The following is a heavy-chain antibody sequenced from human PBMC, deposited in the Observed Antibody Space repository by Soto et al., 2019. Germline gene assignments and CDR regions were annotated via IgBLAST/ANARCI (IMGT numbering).Heavy chain of an antibody. CDR1: GFSLSTSGVG. D-gene: IGHD2-8*01. Sequence: SGPALVYPTQTLTLTCTFSGFSLSTSGVGVGWIRQPPGKALEWLALIYWDDDKRYSPSLKSRLTITKDTSKNQVVLTMTNMDPVDTATYYSAHLIVRSGSNWFDPWGQGTLVTVSS. CDR2: IYWDDDK. V-gene: IGHV2-5*02. J-gene: IGHJ5*02. CDR3: AHLIVRSGSNWFDP.